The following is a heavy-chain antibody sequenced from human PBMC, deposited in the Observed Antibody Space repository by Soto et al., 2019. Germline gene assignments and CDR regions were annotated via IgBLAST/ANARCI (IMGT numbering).Heavy chain of an antibody. CDR3: ARGDREDIAVVIGARPGEYGVDV. CDR2: IAYDGSNK. CDR1: GFTFRSYA. Sequence: QVQLVESGGGVVQPGRSLRLSCAASGFTFRSYAMHWVRQAPGKGLEGVAVIAYDGSNKFYRDYVKGRFTISRDNSKSTRYLQIKKLKYEDTAVYYCARGDREDIAVVIGARPGEYGVDVWGQGTTVTVSS. D-gene: IGHD2-15*01. J-gene: IGHJ6*02. V-gene: IGHV3-30-3*01.